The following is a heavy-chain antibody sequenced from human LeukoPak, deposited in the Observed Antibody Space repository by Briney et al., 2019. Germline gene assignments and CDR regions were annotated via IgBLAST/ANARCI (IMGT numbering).Heavy chain of an antibody. CDR2: IYYSGST. CDR3: ARGGVRTVRGNNWFDP. J-gene: IGHJ5*02. D-gene: IGHD3-10*01. Sequence: ETLSLPCTVSGGSIISYYWSWIRPPPGKGQEWIGYIYYSGSTNYNPSLKSRVTISVDTSKNQFSLKLSSVTAADTAVYYCARGGVRTVRGNNWFDPWGQGTLVTVSS. V-gene: IGHV4-59*12. CDR1: GGSIISYY.